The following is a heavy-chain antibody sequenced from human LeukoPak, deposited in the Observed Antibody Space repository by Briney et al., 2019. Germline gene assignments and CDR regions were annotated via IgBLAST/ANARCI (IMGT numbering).Heavy chain of an antibody. Sequence: SETLSLTCTVSGGSISSYYWSWIRQPPGKGLEWIGYIYYSGSTNYNPSLKSRVTISVDTSKNQFSLKLSSVTAADTAVYYCARFRTQAYVDIVATQLFYYFDYWGQGTLVTVSS. CDR3: ARFRTQAYVDIVATQLFYYFDY. CDR2: IYYSGST. V-gene: IGHV4-59*01. CDR1: GGSISSYY. J-gene: IGHJ4*02. D-gene: IGHD5-12*01.